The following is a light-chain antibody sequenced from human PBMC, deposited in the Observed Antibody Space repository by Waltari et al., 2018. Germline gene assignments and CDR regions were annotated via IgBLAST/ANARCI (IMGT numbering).Light chain of an antibody. CDR2: DNS. J-gene: IGLJ1*01. Sequence: QSVLTQPPSVSAAPGQKVTISCSGSNSNIGINPVSWYQQVPGPAPKLLIYDNSERPSDIPDRFSGSKSGTSATLDITGLQTGDEADYFCGSWDNSLTAFYVFGTGTTVTVL. V-gene: IGLV1-51*01. CDR3: GSWDNSLTAFYV. CDR1: NSNIGINP.